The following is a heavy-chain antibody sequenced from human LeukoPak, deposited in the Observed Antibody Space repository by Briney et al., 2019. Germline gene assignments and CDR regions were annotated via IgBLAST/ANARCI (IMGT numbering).Heavy chain of an antibody. CDR2: FNPYSGAS. V-gene: IGHV1-2*02. J-gene: IGHJ6*02. D-gene: IGHD4-17*01. CDR3: AKNGDYGYAMDV. CDR1: GYTFTDYY. Sequence: ASVKVSCKASGYTFTDYYMHWVRQAPGQGLEWVGSFNPYSGASKYAQKLQGRVTMTGDTSISTAYLQLGRVIGDDTAVYYCAKNGDYGYAMDVWGQGTTVAVSS.